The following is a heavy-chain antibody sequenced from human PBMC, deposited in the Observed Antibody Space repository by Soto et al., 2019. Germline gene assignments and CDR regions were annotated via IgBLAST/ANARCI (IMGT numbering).Heavy chain of an antibody. D-gene: IGHD3-3*01. J-gene: IGHJ4*02. CDR2: INPNSGGT. V-gene: IGHV1-2*04. CDR3: ARASSRYYDFWSGYGIDY. CDR1: GYTFTGYY. Sequence: GAPVKLSCKASGYTFTGYYMYWARQAPGQGLEWMGWINPNSGGTNYAQKFQGWVTMTRDTSISTAYMELSRLRSDDTAVYYCARASSRYYDFWSGYGIDYWGQGTLVTVSS.